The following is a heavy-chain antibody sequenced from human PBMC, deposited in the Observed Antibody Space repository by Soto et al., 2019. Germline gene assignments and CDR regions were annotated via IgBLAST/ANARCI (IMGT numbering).Heavy chain of an antibody. V-gene: IGHV1-69*13. CDR2: IIPIFSTP. CDR1: GYTFTSYG. D-gene: IGHD3-16*01. CDR3: QFRGGLAFDI. Sequence: SVKVSCKASGYTFTSYGISWVRQAPGQGLEWMGGIIPIFSTPNYAQKFQGRVTITADESTSTAYMELSSLRSEDTAVYYCQFRGGLAFDIWGQGTMVTVSS. J-gene: IGHJ3*02.